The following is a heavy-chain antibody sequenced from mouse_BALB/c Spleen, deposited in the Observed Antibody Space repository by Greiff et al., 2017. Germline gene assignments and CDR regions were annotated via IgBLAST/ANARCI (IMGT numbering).Heavy chain of an antibody. V-gene: IGHV1-69*01. CDR1: GYTFTDYW. CDR3: AKGDAYSSFAY. J-gene: IGHJ3*01. Sequence: QVQLQQSGAELVMPGASVKMSCKASGYTFTDYWMHWVKQRPGQGLEWIGAIDTSDSYTSYNQKFKGKATLTVDESSSTAYMQLSSLTSEDSAVYDCAKGDAYSSFAYWGQGTLVTVSA. D-gene: IGHD2-10*01. CDR2: IDTSDSYT.